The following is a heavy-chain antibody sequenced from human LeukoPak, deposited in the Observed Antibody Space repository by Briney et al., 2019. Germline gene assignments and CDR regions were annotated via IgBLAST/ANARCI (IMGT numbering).Heavy chain of an antibody. CDR2: FDPEDGET. D-gene: IGHD2-2*01. J-gene: IGHJ6*02. Sequence: ASVKVSCKVSGYTLTELSMHWVRQAPGKGLEWMGGFDPEDGETIYAQKFQGRVTMTEDTSTDTAYMELSSLRSEDTAVYYCATLEGPAAMSGYYYYGMDVWGQGTTVTVSS. V-gene: IGHV1-24*01. CDR1: GYTLTELS. CDR3: ATLEGPAAMSGYYYYGMDV.